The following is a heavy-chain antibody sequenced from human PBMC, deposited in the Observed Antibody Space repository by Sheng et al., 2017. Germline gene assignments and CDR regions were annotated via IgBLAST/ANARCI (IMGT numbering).Heavy chain of an antibody. Sequence: QVQLVESGGGVVQPGRSLRLSCAASGFTFSSYVMHWVRQAPGKGLEWVAVILYDGSNTYYADSVKGRFTISRDNSKNTLYLQMNRLRAEDTAVYYCVRGEHSSSWLSDYWGQGTLV. J-gene: IGHJ4*02. CDR3: VRGEHSSSWLSDY. CDR2: ILYDGSNT. CDR1: GFTFSSYV. D-gene: IGHD6-13*01. V-gene: IGHV3-30*04.